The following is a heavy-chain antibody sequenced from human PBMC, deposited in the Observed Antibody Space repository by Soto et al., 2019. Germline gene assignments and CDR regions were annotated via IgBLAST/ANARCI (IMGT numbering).Heavy chain of an antibody. J-gene: IGHJ6*03. CDR1: GFTFSSYG. Sequence: GGSLRLSCAASGFTFSSYGMHWVRQAPGKGLEWVAIISYDGSNKYYADSVKGRFTISRDNSKNTLYLQMNSLRAEDTAMYYCAKDPGSTSYYYYYMDVWGKGTTVTVSS. CDR3: AKDPGSTSYYYYYMDV. CDR2: ISYDGSNK. D-gene: IGHD2-2*01. V-gene: IGHV3-30*18.